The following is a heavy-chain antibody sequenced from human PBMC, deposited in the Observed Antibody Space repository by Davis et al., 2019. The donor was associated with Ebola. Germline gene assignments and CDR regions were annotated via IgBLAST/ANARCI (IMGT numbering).Heavy chain of an antibody. CDR2: INPNSGGT. J-gene: IGHJ4*02. V-gene: IGHV1-2*02. CDR3: AMGMGSYAHFDY. CDR1: GYTFTGYY. Sequence: ASVKVSCKASGYTFTGYYMHWVRQAPGQGLEWMGWINPNSGGTNYAQKFQGRVTMTEDTSTDTAYMELRSLRSEDTAVYYCAMGMGSYAHFDYWGQGTLVTVSS. D-gene: IGHD2-8*01.